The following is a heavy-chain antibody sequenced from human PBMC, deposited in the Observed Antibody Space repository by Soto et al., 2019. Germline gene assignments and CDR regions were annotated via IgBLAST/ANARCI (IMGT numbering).Heavy chain of an antibody. Sequence: GASVKVSCKASGYTFTSYAMHWVRQAPGQRLEWMGWINAGNGNTKYSQKFQGRVTSTRDTSASTAYMELSSLRSEDTAVYYCARDRYYDILTGYEYYYYYYGMDVWGQGTTVTVSS. CDR2: INAGNGNT. J-gene: IGHJ6*02. V-gene: IGHV1-3*01. CDR1: GYTFTSYA. D-gene: IGHD3-9*01. CDR3: ARDRYYDILTGYEYYYYYYGMDV.